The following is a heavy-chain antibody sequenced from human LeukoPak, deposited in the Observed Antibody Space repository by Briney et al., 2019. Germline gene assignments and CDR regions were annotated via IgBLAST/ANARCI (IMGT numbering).Heavy chain of an antibody. CDR1: GFTVITND. J-gene: IGHJ4*02. CDR3: ARGVEPLAANTLAY. V-gene: IGHV3-53*01. D-gene: IGHD1-14*01. Sequence: GGSLRLSCAASGFTVITNDMTWVRQAPGKGLEWVSVLYSDGNTKYAGSVQGRFAISRDNSKNTLYLEMNSLSPDDTAVYYCARGVEPLAANTLAYWGQGTLVTVSS. CDR2: LYSDGNT.